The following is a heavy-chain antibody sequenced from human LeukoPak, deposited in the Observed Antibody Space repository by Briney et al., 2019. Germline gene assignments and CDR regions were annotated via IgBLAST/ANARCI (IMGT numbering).Heavy chain of an antibody. D-gene: IGHD6-6*01. CDR3: ARDRYSSSSTFDY. Sequence: ASVKVSCKASGGTFSSYAISWVRQAPGQGLEWMGGIIPIFGTANYAQKFQGRVTITADESTSTAYMELSSLRSEGTAVYYCARDRYSSSSTFDYWGQGTLVTVSS. CDR2: IIPIFGTA. V-gene: IGHV1-69*13. CDR1: GGTFSSYA. J-gene: IGHJ4*02.